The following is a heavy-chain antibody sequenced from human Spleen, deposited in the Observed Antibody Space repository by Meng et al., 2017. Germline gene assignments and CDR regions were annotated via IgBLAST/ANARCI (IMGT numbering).Heavy chain of an antibody. CDR3: VRSSGWVRTGFDP. CDR2: IGHSGIT. V-gene: IGHV4-39*01. Sequence: QPQLQESGPGLVKPSEALSLPVSVPGGSISTSGYYWGWIRQPPGKGLEWIGSIGHSGITYYTPSLKSRVTVSIDTSKSQFSLKLTSVTAADTAVYYCVRSSGWVRTGFDPWGQGTLVTVSS. D-gene: IGHD6-19*01. J-gene: IGHJ5*02. CDR1: GGSISTSGYY.